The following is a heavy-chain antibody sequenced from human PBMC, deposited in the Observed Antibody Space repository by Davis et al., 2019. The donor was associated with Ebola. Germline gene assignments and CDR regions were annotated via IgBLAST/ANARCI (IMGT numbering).Heavy chain of an antibody. D-gene: IGHD3-10*01. J-gene: IGHJ4*02. CDR1: GFTFSNTW. Sequence: PGGSLRLSCAASGFTFSNTWMSWVRQAPGKGLEWVGHIKSKSDGGTTDYAASVKGRFTISRDDSKSTLYLQMNSLKTEDTAVYYCTTALLWFGELLFRNPYFFDYWGQGTLVTVSS. V-gene: IGHV3-15*01. CDR3: TTALLWFGELLFRNPYFFDY. CDR2: IKSKSDGGTT.